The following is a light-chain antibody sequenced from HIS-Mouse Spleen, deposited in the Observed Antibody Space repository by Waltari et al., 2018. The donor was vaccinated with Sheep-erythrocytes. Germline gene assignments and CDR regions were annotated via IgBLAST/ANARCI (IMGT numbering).Light chain of an antibody. Sequence: QSALTQPASVSGSPGQSITISCPGPSTDVGGSNYVTWSHQHPGKAPKLMIYEVSTRPSGVPDRFSGSKSGNTASLTVSGLQAEDEADYYCSSYTSSSTWVFGGGTKLTVL. V-gene: IGLV2-14*01. J-gene: IGLJ3*02. CDR2: EVS. CDR1: STDVGGSNY. CDR3: SSYTSSSTWV.